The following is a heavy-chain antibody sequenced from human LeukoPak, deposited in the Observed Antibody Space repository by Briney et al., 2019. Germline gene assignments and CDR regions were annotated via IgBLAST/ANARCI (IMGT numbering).Heavy chain of an antibody. J-gene: IGHJ4*02. V-gene: IGHV4-59*08. CDR1: GGSISSYY. Sequence: PSETLSLTCTVSGGSISSYYWSWIRQPPGKGLEWIGYIYYIGSTNYNPSLKSRVTISVDTSKNQFSLKLSSVTAADTAVYYCASRYDYSNYIDYWGQGTLVTVSS. CDR2: IYYIGST. D-gene: IGHD4-11*01. CDR3: ASRYDYSNYIDY.